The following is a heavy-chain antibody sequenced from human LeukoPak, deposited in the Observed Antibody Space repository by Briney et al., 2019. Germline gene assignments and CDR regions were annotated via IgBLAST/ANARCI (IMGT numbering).Heavy chain of an antibody. Sequence: GGSLRLSCATSGFTFSSYWMSWVRQAPGKGLEWVANIKQDGSEKYYVHSVKGRFTITRDNAKNSLYLQMNSLRAEDTAVYYCARAPSTYVWGSYRPAYFDYWGQGTLVTVSS. D-gene: IGHD3-16*02. CDR3: ARAPSTYVWGSYRPAYFDY. CDR1: GFTFSSYW. V-gene: IGHV3-7*01. J-gene: IGHJ4*02. CDR2: IKQDGSEK.